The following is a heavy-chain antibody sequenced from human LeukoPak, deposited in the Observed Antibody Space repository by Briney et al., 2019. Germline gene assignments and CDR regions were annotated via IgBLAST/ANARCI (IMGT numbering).Heavy chain of an antibody. CDR3: ASDGGRSNLAVL. Sequence: NPSETLSLTCTVSGGSIGSYYWSWMRQSAGNGLEWIGRIYNSGTTHYNPSLKSRVTISVDTSKNQISLKLTSVTAADTAVYYCASDGGRSNLAVLWGQGTLVTVSS. D-gene: IGHD6-19*01. J-gene: IGHJ4*02. CDR2: IYNSGTT. CDR1: GGSIGSYY. V-gene: IGHV4-4*07.